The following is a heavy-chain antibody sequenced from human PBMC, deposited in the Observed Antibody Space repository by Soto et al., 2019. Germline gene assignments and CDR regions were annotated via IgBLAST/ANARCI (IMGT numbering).Heavy chain of an antibody. CDR1: GGTFSSYA. D-gene: IGHD2-2*01. Sequence: SVKVSCKASGGTFSSYAISWVRQAPGQGIEWMGGIIPIFGTANYAQKFQGRVTITADESTSTAYMELSSLRSEDTAVYYCARVRDSPYCSSTSCYLPLDYWGQGTLVTVSS. J-gene: IGHJ4*02. V-gene: IGHV1-69*13. CDR2: IIPIFGTA. CDR3: ARVRDSPYCSSTSCYLPLDY.